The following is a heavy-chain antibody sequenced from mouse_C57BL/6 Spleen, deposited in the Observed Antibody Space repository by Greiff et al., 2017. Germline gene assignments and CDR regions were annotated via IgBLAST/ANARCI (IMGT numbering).Heavy chain of an antibody. CDR3: ARDGDYDCYYGAMDY. J-gene: IGHJ4*01. D-gene: IGHD2-3*01. V-gene: IGHV1-63*01. CDR1: GYTFTNYW. Sequence: QVQLQQSGAELVRPGTSVTMSCKASGYTFTNYWIGWAKQRPGHGLEWIGDIYPGGGYTNSNEKFKGKATLTADKSASTAYMQFSSLTSENSAIYYCARDGDYDCYYGAMDYWGQGTSVTVSS. CDR2: IYPGGGYT.